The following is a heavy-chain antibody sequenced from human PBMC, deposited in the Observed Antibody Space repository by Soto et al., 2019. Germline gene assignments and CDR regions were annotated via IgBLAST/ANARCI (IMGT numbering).Heavy chain of an antibody. CDR2: MYYSGST. J-gene: IGHJ4*02. D-gene: IGHD6-13*01. Sequence: ASETLSLTCTVSGGSISSGGYYWSWIRQHPGKGLEWIGYMYYSGSTNYNPSLKSRVTISVDTSKNQFSLKLSSVTAADTAVYYCARDANSPADYWCQGTLVTVSS. V-gene: IGHV4-61*08. CDR3: ARDANSPADY. CDR1: GGSISSGGYY.